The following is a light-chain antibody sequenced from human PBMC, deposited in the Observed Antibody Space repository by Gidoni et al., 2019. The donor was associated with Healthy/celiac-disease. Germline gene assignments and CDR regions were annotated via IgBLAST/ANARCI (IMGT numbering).Light chain of an antibody. CDR2: RNN. CDR3: AAWDDSLSGAV. J-gene: IGLJ7*01. V-gene: IGLV1-47*01. CDR1: SSNIGSNY. Sequence: QSVLPHPPSASGTPGQRVTISCSGSSSNIGSNYVYWYQQLPGTAPKLLIYRNNQRPSGVPDRFSGSKSGTSASLAISGLRSEDEADYYCAAWDDSLSGAVFGGGTQLTVL.